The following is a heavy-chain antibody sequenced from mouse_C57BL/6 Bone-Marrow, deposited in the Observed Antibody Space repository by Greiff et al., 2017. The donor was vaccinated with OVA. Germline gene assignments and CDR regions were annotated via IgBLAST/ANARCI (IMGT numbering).Heavy chain of an antibody. V-gene: IGHV2-9-1*01. CDR2: IWTGGGT. D-gene: IGHD1-1*01. J-gene: IGHJ4*01. Sequence: VKLMESGPGLVAPSQSLSITCTVSGFSLTSYAISWVRQPPGKGLEWLGVIWTGGGTNYNSALKSRLSISKDNSKSQVFLKMNRLQTDDTATDYCSSSSPYYATDYWGQGSSVTVSS. CDR1: GFSLTSYA. CDR3: SSSSPYYATDY.